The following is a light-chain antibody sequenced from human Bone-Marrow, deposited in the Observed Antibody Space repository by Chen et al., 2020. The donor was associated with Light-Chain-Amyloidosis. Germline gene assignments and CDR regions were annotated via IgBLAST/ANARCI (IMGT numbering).Light chain of an antibody. CDR2: EED. Sequence: NFMLTQPHSVSESPGKTVIISCTRSSGSIATNYVQWYQQRPGSSPTTVIYEEDQRPSGVPDRFSGSIDRSANSATLTISGLKTEDEADYYCQSYQGSSQGVFGGGTKLTVL. J-gene: IGLJ3*02. V-gene: IGLV6-57*01. CDR3: QSYQGSSQGV. CDR1: SGSIATNY.